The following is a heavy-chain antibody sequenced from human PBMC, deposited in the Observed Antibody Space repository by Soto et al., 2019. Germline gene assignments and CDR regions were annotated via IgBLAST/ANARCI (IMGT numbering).Heavy chain of an antibody. CDR3: ASDGWSGFGMDV. V-gene: IGHV3-33*01. CDR1: GFIFSSYG. CDR2: IWYDGSNK. D-gene: IGHD3-3*01. J-gene: IGHJ6*02. Sequence: QVHLVESGGGAVQPGRSLRLSCAASGFIFSSYGMHWVRQAPGKGLEWVAVIWYDGSNKYYADAVKGRVTISRDKSKNPLDLQMNSLRAEDTAVYYCASDGWSGFGMDVWGQGTTVTVSS.